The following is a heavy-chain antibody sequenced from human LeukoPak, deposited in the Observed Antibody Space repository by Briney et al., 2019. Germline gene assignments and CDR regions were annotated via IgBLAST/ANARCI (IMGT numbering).Heavy chain of an antibody. CDR3: ARVFRQWLVRNAFDI. D-gene: IGHD6-19*01. V-gene: IGHV1-2*02. Sequence: ASVKASCKASGYTFTGYYMHWVRQAPGQGLEWMGWINPNSGGTNYAQKFQGRVTVTRDTSISTAYMELSRLRSDDTAVYYCARVFRQWLVRNAFDIWGQGTMVTVSS. CDR2: INPNSGGT. CDR1: GYTFTGYY. J-gene: IGHJ3*02.